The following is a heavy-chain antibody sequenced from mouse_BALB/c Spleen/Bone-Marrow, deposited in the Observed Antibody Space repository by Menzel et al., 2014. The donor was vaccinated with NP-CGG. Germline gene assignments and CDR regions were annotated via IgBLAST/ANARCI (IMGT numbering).Heavy chain of an antibody. J-gene: IGHJ4*01. V-gene: IGHV1S29*02. D-gene: IGHD5-2*01. CDR2: IYPYSGGT. CDR3: ARSGILYAMDY. CDR1: EYTFTDYN. Sequence: VQLQQSGPELVKPGASVKISCKASEYTFTDYNMHWVKQSHGKSLEWIGYIYPYSGGTGYNQKFKSKATLTVDDSSFTAYMELRSLTPEDSAVYYCARSGILYAMDYWGQGTSVTVSS.